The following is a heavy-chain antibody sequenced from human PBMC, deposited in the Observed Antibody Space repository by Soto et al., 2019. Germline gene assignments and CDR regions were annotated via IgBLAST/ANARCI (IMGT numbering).Heavy chain of an antibody. CDR1: GGSISSYY. J-gene: IGHJ6*03. V-gene: IGHV4-59*08. Sequence: SETLSLTCTVSGGSISSYYWSWIRQPPGKGLERIGYIYYSGSTNYNPSLKSRVTISVDTSKNQFSLKLSSVTAADTAVYYCSRRTMVRGVTSYYYYYMDVWGKGTTVTVSS. CDR2: IYYSGST. CDR3: SRRTMVRGVTSYYYYYMDV. D-gene: IGHD3-10*01.